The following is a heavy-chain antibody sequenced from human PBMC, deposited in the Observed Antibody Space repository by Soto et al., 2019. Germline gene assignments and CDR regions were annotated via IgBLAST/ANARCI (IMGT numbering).Heavy chain of an antibody. V-gene: IGHV3-21*01. CDR2: ISSSSSYI. J-gene: IGHJ3*02. CDR1: GFTFSSFS. D-gene: IGHD2-8*01. CDR3: ARDPNSLSMGAFDI. Sequence: SGGSLRLSCAASGFTFSSFSMNLVRQAPGKGLEWVSSISSSSSYIYYADSVKGRFTISRDNAKNSLYLQMNSLRAEDTAVYYCARDPNSLSMGAFDIWGQGTMVTVSS.